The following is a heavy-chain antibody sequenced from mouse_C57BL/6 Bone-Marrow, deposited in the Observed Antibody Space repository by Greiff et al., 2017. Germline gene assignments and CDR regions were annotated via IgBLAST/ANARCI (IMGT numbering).Heavy chain of an antibody. D-gene: IGHD1-1*01. CDR1: GFSLTSYG. V-gene: IGHV2-2*01. Sequence: QVQLQQSGPSLVQPSQSLSITCTVSGFSLTSYGVHWVRQSPGKGLEWLGVIWSGGSTDYNAAFISRLSISKDNSKSQVFFKMNSLQADDTAIYYCARDYYGSSGFDYWGQGATLTVSS. CDR3: ARDYYGSSGFDY. J-gene: IGHJ2*01. CDR2: IWSGGST.